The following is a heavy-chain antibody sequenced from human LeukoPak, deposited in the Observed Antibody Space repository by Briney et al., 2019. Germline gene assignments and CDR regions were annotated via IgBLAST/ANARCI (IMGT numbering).Heavy chain of an antibody. V-gene: IGHV2-5*02. CDR2: IYWDDDK. CDR1: GFSLSTSGVG. D-gene: IGHD2-2*01. CDR3: AHPTRHCSSTSCYFDP. J-gene: IGHJ5*02. Sequence: SGPTLVNPTQTLTLTCTFSGFSLSTSGVGVGWIRQPPGKALEWLALIYWDDDKRYSPSLKSRLTITKDTSKNQVVLTMTNMDPVDTATYYCAHPTRHCSSTSCYFDPWGQGTLVTVSS.